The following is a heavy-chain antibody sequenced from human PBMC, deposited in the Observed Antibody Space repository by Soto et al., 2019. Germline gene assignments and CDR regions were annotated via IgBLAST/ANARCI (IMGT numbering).Heavy chain of an antibody. CDR2: IDASGTYT. Sequence: PGGSLILSCAASGFTFNNYNFNWVRQAPGKGLQWVSSIDASGTYTYYADSVKGRFTISRDDAANSLYLQLNSLRVEDTAVYFCATIRRSSGWPDYWGQGTQVSVSS. D-gene: IGHD6-25*01. CDR3: ATIRRSSGWPDY. J-gene: IGHJ4*02. V-gene: IGHV3-21*01. CDR1: GFTFNNYN.